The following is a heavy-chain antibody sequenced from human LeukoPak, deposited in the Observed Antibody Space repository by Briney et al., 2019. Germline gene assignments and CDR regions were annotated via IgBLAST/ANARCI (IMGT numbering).Heavy chain of an antibody. D-gene: IGHD3-9*01. CDR3: AKEYKYYDILTGYLN. Sequence: GGSLRLSCAASGFTFSSYAMSWVRQAPGKGLEGCSAISGSGGSTYYADSVKGRFTISRDNSKNTLYLQMNSLRAEDTAVYYCAKEYKYYDILTGYLNWGQGTLVTVSS. CDR2: ISGSGGST. J-gene: IGHJ4*02. V-gene: IGHV3-23*01. CDR1: GFTFSSYA.